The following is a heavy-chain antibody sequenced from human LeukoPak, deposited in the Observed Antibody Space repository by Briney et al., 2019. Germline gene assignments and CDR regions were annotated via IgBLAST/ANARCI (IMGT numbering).Heavy chain of an antibody. V-gene: IGHV3-74*01. CDR2: INSDGSST. J-gene: IGHJ5*02. D-gene: IGHD6-13*01. CDR1: GFTFSSYW. CDR3: ANDTAQQRINWFDP. Sequence: GGSLRLSCAASGFTFSSYWMHWVRQAPGKGLVWVSRINSDGSSTSYADSVKGRFTISRDNAKNTLYLQMNSLRAEDTAVYYCANDTAQQRINWFDPWGQGTLVTVSS.